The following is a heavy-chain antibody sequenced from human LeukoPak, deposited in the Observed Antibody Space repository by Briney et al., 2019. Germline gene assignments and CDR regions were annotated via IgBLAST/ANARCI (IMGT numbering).Heavy chain of an antibody. Sequence: GGSLRLSCAASGFTFSSYAMHWVRQAPGKGLEGVAVISYDGSNKYYADSVKGRFTISRDNSKNTLYLQMNSLRAEDTAVYYCARVVGGYSYGHWGQGTLVTVSS. V-gene: IGHV3-30*04. D-gene: IGHD5-18*01. CDR2: ISYDGSNK. CDR1: GFTFSSYA. J-gene: IGHJ4*02. CDR3: ARVVGGYSYGH.